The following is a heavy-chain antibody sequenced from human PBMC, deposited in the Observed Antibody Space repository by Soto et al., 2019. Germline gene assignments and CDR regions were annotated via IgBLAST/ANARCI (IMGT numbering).Heavy chain of an antibody. Sequence: SETLSLTCTVSGGSMSSHHWTWLRQPPGKGLEWIGYISYSGSTYYNPSLKSRVTISADTSRNQFSLKLSSVIAADTAVYYCARADPDASVGYWGQGTLVTVSS. CDR2: ISYSGST. CDR1: GGSMSSHH. V-gene: IGHV4-59*11. D-gene: IGHD3-16*01. J-gene: IGHJ4*02. CDR3: ARADPDASVGY.